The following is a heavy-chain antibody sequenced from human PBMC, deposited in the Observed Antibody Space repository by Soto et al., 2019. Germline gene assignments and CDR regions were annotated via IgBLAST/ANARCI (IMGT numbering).Heavy chain of an antibody. Sequence: PSETLSLTCAVYGGSFSNYYWSWIRQSPGKGLEWIGEINQSGITNYNPSLKSRVTISVDKSKNQFSLKLSSVTAADTAVYYCARDEAAAAHYGYYGMDVWGQGTTVTVSS. V-gene: IGHV4-34*01. CDR1: GGSFSNYY. D-gene: IGHD6-13*01. CDR3: ARDEAAAAHYGYYGMDV. CDR2: INQSGIT. J-gene: IGHJ6*02.